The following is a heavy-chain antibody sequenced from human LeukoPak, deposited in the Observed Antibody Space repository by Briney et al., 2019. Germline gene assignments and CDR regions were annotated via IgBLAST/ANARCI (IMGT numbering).Heavy chain of an antibody. Sequence: GGSLTLSCAASGFTFDDFVMHWVRQAPGEGLEWVSGITRNSGSIGYSDSVKGRFTISRDNDKNAVSLQMHSLRAEDTALYYCTRGGMDVWGRGTTVTVSS. CDR2: ITRNSGSI. CDR1: GFTFDDFV. V-gene: IGHV3-9*01. CDR3: TRGGMDV. J-gene: IGHJ6*02. D-gene: IGHD3-16*01.